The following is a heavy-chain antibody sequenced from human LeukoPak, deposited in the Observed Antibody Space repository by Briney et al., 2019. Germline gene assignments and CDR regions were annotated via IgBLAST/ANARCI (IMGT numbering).Heavy chain of an antibody. Sequence: QTSETLSLTCTVSGYSISTNYYWAWIRQSPGTGLEWIGSVYYNGETYYNPSLKSRAIISVDTSKNEFSLRLTSVTAADTAVYYCVTPRSWELSDMAVWGKGTTVIVSS. CDR1: GYSISTNYY. J-gene: IGHJ6*03. V-gene: IGHV4-38-2*02. D-gene: IGHD1-26*01. CDR2: VYYNGET. CDR3: VTPRSWELSDMAV.